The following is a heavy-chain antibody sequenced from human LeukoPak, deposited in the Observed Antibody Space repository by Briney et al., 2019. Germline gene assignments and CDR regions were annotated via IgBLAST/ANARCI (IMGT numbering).Heavy chain of an antibody. CDR3: AESIDWEWRTPLDY. V-gene: IGHV3-23*01. Sequence: PRGSLRLSCAASGFTFSRHGMSWVRQAPGKGLEWVASLSSAGVTAYYADSVQGRFTISRDNSKNTLSLHMSSLRAEDAAVYYCAESIDWEWRTPLDYWGQGTLVTVSS. J-gene: IGHJ4*02. D-gene: IGHD3-3*01. CDR1: GFTFSRHG. CDR2: LSSAGVTA.